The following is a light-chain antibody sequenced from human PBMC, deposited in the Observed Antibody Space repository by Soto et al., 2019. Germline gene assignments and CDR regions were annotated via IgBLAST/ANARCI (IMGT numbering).Light chain of an antibody. Sequence: EIVLTQSPATLSLSPGERATLSCRASQSVGTFFAWYQQKPGQAPRLLIYDASTRATGIPPRFSGSGSGTDFTLTISSLEPEDFAFYYYQQCNNWPQWTFGQGTKVDIK. CDR2: DAS. V-gene: IGKV3-11*01. CDR3: QQCNNWPQWT. J-gene: IGKJ1*01. CDR1: QSVGTF.